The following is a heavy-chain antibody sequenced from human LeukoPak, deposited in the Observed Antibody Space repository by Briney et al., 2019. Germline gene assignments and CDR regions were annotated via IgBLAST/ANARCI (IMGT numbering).Heavy chain of an antibody. Sequence: SQTLSPTCAISGDSVSSNNAIWNWIRQSPSRGLEWLGRTCYRDKWYNNYAVSVRSRITIDPDTSRNQFSLQLVSVTPEDTAVYYCARDWWYNSGWSRFDYWGQGSLVTVSS. V-gene: IGHV6-1*01. CDR2: TCYRDKWYN. D-gene: IGHD6-19*01. CDR3: ARDWWYNSGWSRFDY. CDR1: GDSVSSNNAI. J-gene: IGHJ4*02.